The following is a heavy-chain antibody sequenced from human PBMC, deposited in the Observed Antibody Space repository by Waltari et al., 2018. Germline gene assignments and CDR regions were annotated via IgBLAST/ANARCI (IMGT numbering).Heavy chain of an antibody. J-gene: IGHJ3*02. CDR1: GFTFSTHS. D-gene: IGHD1-1*01. V-gene: IGHV3-21*01. CDR2: ISSSSSYI. Sequence: EVQLVESGGGLVKPGGSLRRSCAASGFTFSTHSMNWGRQAPGKGLEWVSSISSSSSYIYYADSVKGRFTISRDNAKNSLYLQMNSLRAEDTAVYYCARALPGTAFDIWGQGTMVTVSS. CDR3: ARALPGTAFDI.